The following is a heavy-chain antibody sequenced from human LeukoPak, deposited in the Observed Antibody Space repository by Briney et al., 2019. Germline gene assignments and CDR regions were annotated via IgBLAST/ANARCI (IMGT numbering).Heavy chain of an antibody. CDR1: GGSISSGGYY. D-gene: IGHD3-16*02. CDR3: ARVPHSSTFGGVIVKN. CDR2: IYYSGST. Sequence: PSETLSLTCTVSGGSISSGGYYWSWIRQHPGKGLEWIGYIYYSGSTYYNPSLKSRVTISVDTSKNQFSLKLSSVTAADTAVYYCARVPHSSTFGGVIVKNWGQGTLVTVSS. J-gene: IGHJ4*02. V-gene: IGHV4-31*03.